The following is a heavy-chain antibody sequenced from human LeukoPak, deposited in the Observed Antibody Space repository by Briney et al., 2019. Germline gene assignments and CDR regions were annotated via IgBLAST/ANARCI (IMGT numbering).Heavy chain of an antibody. J-gene: IGHJ4*02. V-gene: IGHV4-61*01. D-gene: IGHD3-22*01. CDR2: IYYSGST. CDR3: ARGPDYYDSSGYHNYFDY. Sequence: SETLSLTCTVSGGSISSGSYYWSWIRQPPGKGLEWIGYIYYSGSTNYNPSLKSRVTISVDTSKNQFSLKLSSVTAADTAVYYCARGPDYYDSSGYHNYFDYWGQGTLVTVSS. CDR1: GGSISSGSYY.